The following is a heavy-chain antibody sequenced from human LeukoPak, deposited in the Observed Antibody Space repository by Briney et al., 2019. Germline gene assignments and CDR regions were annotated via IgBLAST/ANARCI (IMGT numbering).Heavy chain of an antibody. J-gene: IGHJ4*02. V-gene: IGHV4-4*02. CDR3: AREGGPYRPLDY. CDR2: VNLQGST. CDR1: GGSITSTFW. Sequence: SETLSLTCAVSGGSITSTFWWTWVRQPPGTGLEWIGEVNLQGSTNYNPSLKSRVAISVDKSENHISLKLTSVTAADTAVYYCAREGGPYRPLDYSGQGTLVTVAS.